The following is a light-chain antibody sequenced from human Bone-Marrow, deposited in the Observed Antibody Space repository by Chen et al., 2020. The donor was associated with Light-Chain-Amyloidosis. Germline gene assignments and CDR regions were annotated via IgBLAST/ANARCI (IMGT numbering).Light chain of an antibody. V-gene: IGKV3-15*01. J-gene: IGKJ4*01. CDR2: GAS. CDR3: QQRNNWPLT. CDR1: QNINNN. Sequence: EIVMTQSPATLSVSPGESATLSCRASQNINNNFAWYQQKPGQAPRHLMHGASTRATGIPARFSGSGSGTEFTLTISSLQPEDCAVYYCQQRNNWPLTFGGGTKVEI.